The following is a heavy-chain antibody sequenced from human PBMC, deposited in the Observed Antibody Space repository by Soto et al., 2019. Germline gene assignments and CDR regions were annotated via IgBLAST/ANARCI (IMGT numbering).Heavy chain of an antibody. D-gene: IGHD2-15*01. CDR1: GFSFSHYA. CDR3: VGCHTDCSKASVH. J-gene: IGHJ4*02. V-gene: IGHV3-30-3*01. CDR2: ISYDGDNR. Sequence: GGSLRLSCAAAGFSFSHYAMHWVRQPPGKGLEWVALISYDGDNRYFSDSVRGRFTISRDNYKTTVHLEMNDLRLDDTATYYCVGCHTDCSKASVHWGPGTLVTVSS.